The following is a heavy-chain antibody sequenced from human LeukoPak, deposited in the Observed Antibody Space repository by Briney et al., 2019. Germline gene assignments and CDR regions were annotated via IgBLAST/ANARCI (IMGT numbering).Heavy chain of an antibody. Sequence: PGGSLRLSCAASGFTFSSYAMSWVRQAPGKGLEWVSAISGSGGSTYYADSVKGRFTISRDSSKNTLYLQMNSLRAEDTAVYYCAKEQQWLVTGYYFDYWGQGTLVTVSS. J-gene: IGHJ4*02. CDR1: GFTFSSYA. V-gene: IGHV3-23*01. CDR3: AKEQQWLVTGYYFDY. D-gene: IGHD6-19*01. CDR2: ISGSGGST.